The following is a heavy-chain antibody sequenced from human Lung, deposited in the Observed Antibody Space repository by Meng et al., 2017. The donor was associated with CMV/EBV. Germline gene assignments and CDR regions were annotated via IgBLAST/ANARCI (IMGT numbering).Heavy chain of an antibody. J-gene: IGHJ6*02. D-gene: IGHD6-19*01. V-gene: IGHV3-23*01. CDR3: VRFGGTGSSGWLGYGMDV. CDR2: ISGSVGST. Sequence: GGSXRLXCAASGFSFNNYAMTWVRQAPGKGLEWVSSISGSVGSTYYADSVKGRFTVSRDNSRNTVFVQMNSLRAEDTAIYYCVRFGGTGSSGWLGYGMDVXGQGXTVTVSS. CDR1: GFSFNNYA.